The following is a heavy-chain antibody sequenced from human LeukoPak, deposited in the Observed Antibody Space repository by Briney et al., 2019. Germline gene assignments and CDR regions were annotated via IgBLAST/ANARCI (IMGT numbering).Heavy chain of an antibody. CDR2: ISSSSSTI. CDR3: ARATTVVTRADY. CDR1: GFTFSSYS. Sequence: GGSLRLSCAASGFTFSSYSMNWDRQAPGKGREWVSYISSSSSTIYYADSVKGRFTISRENAKNTRYLKMNSLRAEDTALYYCARATTVVTRADYWGQGTLVTVSS. D-gene: IGHD4-23*01. J-gene: IGHJ4*02. V-gene: IGHV3-48*01.